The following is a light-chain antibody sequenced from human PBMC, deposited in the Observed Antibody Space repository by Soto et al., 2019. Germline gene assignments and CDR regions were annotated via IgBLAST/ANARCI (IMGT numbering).Light chain of an antibody. V-gene: IGLV1-40*01. CDR1: SSNIGAGYD. CDR3: QSYDSSLSGHVV. J-gene: IGLJ2*01. CDR2: GNG. Sequence: QSVLTQPPSVSGAPGQRVTISCTGSSSNIGAGYDVHWYQQLPGTAPKLLLYGNGNRPSGVPDRFSGSKSGTSASLAITGLQAEDEADYYCQSYDSSLSGHVVFGGGTKLTVL.